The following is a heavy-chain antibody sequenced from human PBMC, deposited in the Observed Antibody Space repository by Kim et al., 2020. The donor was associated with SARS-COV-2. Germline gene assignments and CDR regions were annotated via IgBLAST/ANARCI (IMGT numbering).Heavy chain of an antibody. J-gene: IGHJ4*02. Sequence: GESLKISCQGSGYSFSNYWITWVRQVPGKGLEWMGRIDASDSFTQYSTSFRGHVVVSIDKSINTAYVQWSRLKDSETAMYYCSRHRTGSATAFDYWGPGTQVTVSS. CDR2: IDASDSFT. CDR3: SRHRTGSATAFDY. D-gene: IGHD6-19*01. V-gene: IGHV5-10-1*01. CDR1: GYSFSNYW.